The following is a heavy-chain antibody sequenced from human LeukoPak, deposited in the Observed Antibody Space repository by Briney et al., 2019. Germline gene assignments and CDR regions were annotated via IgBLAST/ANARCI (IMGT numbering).Heavy chain of an antibody. Sequence: SETLSLTCTVSGGSISSHYWSWIRQPPGKGLEWIGNIYYTGIADYNPSLKSRVTISVDTSKNQFSLKLSSVTAADTAVYSCARRGQWLEEGWFDPWGQGTLVTVSS. CDR3: ARRGQWLEEGWFDP. V-gene: IGHV4-59*08. D-gene: IGHD6-19*01. J-gene: IGHJ5*02. CDR1: GGSISSHY. CDR2: IYYTGIA.